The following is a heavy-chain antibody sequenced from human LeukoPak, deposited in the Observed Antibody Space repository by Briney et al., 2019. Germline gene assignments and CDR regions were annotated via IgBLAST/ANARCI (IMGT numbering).Heavy chain of an antibody. D-gene: IGHD6-6*01. CDR1: GFTVSSTY. V-gene: IGHV3-53*01. CDR2: IYSGGST. J-gene: IGHJ4*02. Sequence: GGSLRLSCAASGFTVSSTYMSWVRQAPGKGLEWVSVIYSGGSTYYADSVKGRFTISRDNSKNTLYLQMNSLRAEDAAVYYCARDRLYSSSSEDYWGQGTLVTVSS. CDR3: ARDRLYSSSSEDY.